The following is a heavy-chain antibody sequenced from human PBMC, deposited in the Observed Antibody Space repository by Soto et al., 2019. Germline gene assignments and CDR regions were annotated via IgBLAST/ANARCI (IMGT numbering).Heavy chain of an antibody. V-gene: IGHV1-18*01. D-gene: IGHD2-15*01. CDR1: GYTFTSYG. CDR3: ARDRTSYMRGGYCSGGSCYYAGY. CDR2: ISAYNGNT. Sequence: ASVKVSCKASGYTFTSYGISWVRQAPGQGLEWMGWISAYNGNTNYAQKLQGRVTMTTDTSTSTAYMELRSLRSDDTAVYYCARDRTSYMRGGYCSGGSCYYAGYWGQGTLVTVSS. J-gene: IGHJ4*02.